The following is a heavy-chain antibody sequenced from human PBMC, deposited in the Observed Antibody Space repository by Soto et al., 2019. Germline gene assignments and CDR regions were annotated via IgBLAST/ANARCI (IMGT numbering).Heavy chain of an antibody. CDR2: IIPIFGTA. V-gene: IGHV1-69*12. Sequence: QVQLVQSGAEVKKPGSSVKVSCKASGGTFSSYAISWVRQAPGQGLEWMGGIIPIFGTANYAQKFQGRVTITADESTSVTYMELSSLRSEDKAVYYCAGDRRLELERQQEYYYGMDVWGQGTTVTVSS. J-gene: IGHJ6*02. CDR3: AGDRRLELERQQEYYYGMDV. D-gene: IGHD1-1*01. CDR1: GGTFSSYA.